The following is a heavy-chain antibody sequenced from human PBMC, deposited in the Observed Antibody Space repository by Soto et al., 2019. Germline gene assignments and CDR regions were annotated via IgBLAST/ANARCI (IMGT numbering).Heavy chain of an antibody. CDR3: ARNYDSTAGVAFDI. V-gene: IGHV3-53*01. CDR1: GFTVSSNY. D-gene: IGHD3-22*01. Sequence: EVQMVESGGGLIQPGGSLRLYCAASGFTVSSNYMSWVRQAPGKGLEWVSVLYSGGSTYYATSVKGRFPIYRDNTKNTLYLKMNCLRADDTAVYYCARNYDSTAGVAFDIWGQGTMVTVSS. CDR2: LYSGGST. J-gene: IGHJ3*02.